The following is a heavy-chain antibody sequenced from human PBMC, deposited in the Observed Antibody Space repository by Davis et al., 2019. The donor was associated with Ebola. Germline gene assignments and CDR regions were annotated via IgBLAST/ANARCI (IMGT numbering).Heavy chain of an antibody. Sequence: GESLKISCAASGFTVSSNHMSWVRQAPGKGLEWVSVIYDQSKAYADAVRGRFILSRDKSKNTLYLEMNSLRVDDTAVYYCATTQWLREFDNWGQGTLVTVSS. CDR1: GFTVSSNH. CDR3: ATTQWLREFDN. J-gene: IGHJ4*02. V-gene: IGHV3-53*05. D-gene: IGHD6-19*01. CDR2: IYDQSK.